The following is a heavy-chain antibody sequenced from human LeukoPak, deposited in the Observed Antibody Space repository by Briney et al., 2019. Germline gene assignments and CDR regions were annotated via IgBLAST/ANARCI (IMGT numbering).Heavy chain of an antibody. CDR3: ARGLGDADY. V-gene: IGHV4-34*01. CDR2: INHSGGT. Sequence: SETLSLTCAVYSGSFSGYYWSWIRQPPGKGLEWIGEINHSGGTNYNPSLKSRVTISVDTSKNQFSLKLSSVTAADTAVYYCARGLGDADYWGQGTLVTVSS. J-gene: IGHJ4*02. D-gene: IGHD5-24*01. CDR1: SGSFSGYY.